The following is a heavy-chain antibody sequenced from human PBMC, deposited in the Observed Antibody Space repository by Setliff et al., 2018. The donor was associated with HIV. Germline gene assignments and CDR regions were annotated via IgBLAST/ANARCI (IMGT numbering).Heavy chain of an antibody. CDR1: GYTFTSHY. J-gene: IGHJ5*02. CDR3: ARLVPYKNWFDP. V-gene: IGHV1-18*04. D-gene: IGHD1-1*01. CDR2: TSLYNRNT. Sequence: GASVKVSCKPSGYTFTSHYITWVRQAPGQGLEWIGWTSLYNRNTEYAQKVQGRLTITTDTSTSTAYMELTNLRSDDTAIYFCARLVPYKNWFDPWGQGTLVTVSS.